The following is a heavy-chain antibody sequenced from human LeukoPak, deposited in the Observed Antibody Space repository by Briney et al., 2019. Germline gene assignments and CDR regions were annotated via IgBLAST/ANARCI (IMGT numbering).Heavy chain of an antibody. D-gene: IGHD5-24*01. J-gene: IGHJ2*01. CDR3: ARRRWLHPYWYFDL. CDR2: IYYSGST. CDR1: GGSISSSSYY. V-gene: IGHV4-39*01. Sequence: SETLSLTCTVSGGSISSSSYYWGWIRQPPGKGLEWIGSIYYSGSTYYNPSLKSRVTISVDTSKNQFSLKLSPVTAADTAVYYCARRRWLHPYWYFDLWGRGTLVTVSS.